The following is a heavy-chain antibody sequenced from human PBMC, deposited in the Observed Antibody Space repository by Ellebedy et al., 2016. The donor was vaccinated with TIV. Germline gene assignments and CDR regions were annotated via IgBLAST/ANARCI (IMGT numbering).Heavy chain of an antibody. CDR2: IIPIFGTA. D-gene: IGHD3-10*01. CDR3: ARDRPNYYGSGSYLY. J-gene: IGHJ4*02. CDR1: GGTFSSYA. Sequence: AASVKVSCKASGGTFSSYAISWVRQAPGQGLEWMGGIIPIFGTANYAQKFQGRVTITADESTSTAYMELSSLRSDDTAVYYCARDRPNYYGSGSYLYWGQGTLVTVSS. V-gene: IGHV1-69*13.